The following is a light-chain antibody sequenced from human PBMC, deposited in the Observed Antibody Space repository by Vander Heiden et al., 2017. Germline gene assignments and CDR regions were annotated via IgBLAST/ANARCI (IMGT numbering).Light chain of an antibody. J-gene: IGKJ3*01. CDR3: QQSYSTPQFT. CDR1: QSISSY. Sequence: DIQMTQSPSSLSASVGDRVTITCRASQSISSYLNWYQQKPGKAPKLLIYAASSLQSGVPSRFSGSGSGTDFTLTISSQQPEDFATYYCQQSYSTPQFTFGPGTKVDIK. CDR2: AAS. V-gene: IGKV1-39*01.